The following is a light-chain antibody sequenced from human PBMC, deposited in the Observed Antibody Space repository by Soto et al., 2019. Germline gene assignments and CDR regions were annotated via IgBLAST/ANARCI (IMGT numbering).Light chain of an antibody. CDR1: QSFSSSS. CDR2: GAS. CDR3: QHYDTSRRT. Sequence: EIVLTQSPDTLSLSPGERATLSCRASQSFSSSSLAWYQQKPGQAPRLLIHGASTRATGIPDRFSGRGSGTDFTLTISRLEPEDFAVYYCQHYDTSRRTFGQGTKVEIK. V-gene: IGKV3-20*01. J-gene: IGKJ1*01.